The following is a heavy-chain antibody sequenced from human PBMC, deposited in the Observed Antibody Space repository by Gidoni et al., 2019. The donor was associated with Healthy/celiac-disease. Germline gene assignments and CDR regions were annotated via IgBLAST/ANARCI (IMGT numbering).Heavy chain of an antibody. V-gene: IGHV3-48*03. J-gene: IGHJ5*02. CDR3: AREGFPGIPNWFDP. Sequence: EVQLAESGGGLVQPGGSLRPSCAASGFIFSNYEMNWVRQAPGKGLEGVSYIRSSGSTIYYADSVKGRFTISRDNAKNSLYLQMKSLRAEDTAVYYCAREGFPGIPNWFDPWGQGTLVTVSS. CDR1: GFIFSNYE. CDR2: IRSSGSTI. D-gene: IGHD6-13*01.